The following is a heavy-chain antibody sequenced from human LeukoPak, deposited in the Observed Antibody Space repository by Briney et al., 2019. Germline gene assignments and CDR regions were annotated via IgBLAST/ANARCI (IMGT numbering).Heavy chain of an antibody. J-gene: IGHJ4*02. CDR1: GYTFSHFG. V-gene: IGHV1-18*01. D-gene: IGHD6-19*01. Sequence: ASVKVSCKASGYTFSHFGINWVRQAPGQGLEWMGWISAYNGNTNYAQKLQGRVTMTTDTSTSTAYMELRSLRSDDTAVYYCARSSGWTDFDYWGQGTLVTVSS. CDR2: ISAYNGNT. CDR3: ARSSGWTDFDY.